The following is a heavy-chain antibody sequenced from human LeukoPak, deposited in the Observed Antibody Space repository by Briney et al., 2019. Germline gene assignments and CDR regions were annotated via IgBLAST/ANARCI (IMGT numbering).Heavy chain of an antibody. CDR2: IFHTGTT. J-gene: IGHJ4*02. CDR1: GGSISSSSYF. D-gene: IGHD5-24*01. CDR3: VRERWQGRDFDY. Sequence: SETLSLTCTVSGGSISSSSYFWDWIRQPPGKGLEWHGSIFHTGTTYYNPSLRSRVTMSLDTPKNQFSLKLSSVTAADTAVYYSVRERWQGRDFDYWGQGTLVTVSS. V-gene: IGHV4-39*02.